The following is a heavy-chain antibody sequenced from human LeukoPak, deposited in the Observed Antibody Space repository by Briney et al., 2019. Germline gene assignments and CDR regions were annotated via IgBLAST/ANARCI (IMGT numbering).Heavy chain of an antibody. D-gene: IGHD3-10*01. J-gene: IGHJ4*02. V-gene: IGHV4-59*08. CDR1: GGSISGYY. Sequence: SETLSLTCTVSGGSISGYYWSWIRQPPGKGLEWIGYIYYSGSTNYNPSLESRVTISVGTSKNQFSLKLSSVIAADTAVYYCARHYGSGTYPLDYWGQGTLVTVSS. CDR2: IYYSGST. CDR3: ARHYGSGTYPLDY.